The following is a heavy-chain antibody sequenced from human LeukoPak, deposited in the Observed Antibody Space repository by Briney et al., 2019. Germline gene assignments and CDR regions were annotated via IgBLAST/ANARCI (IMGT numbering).Heavy chain of an antibody. Sequence: SETLSLTCAVSGGSISSGGYYWSWIRQHPGKGLEWIGDIYYSGSTYYNPSLKSRVTISVDTSKNQFSLKLSSVTAADTAVYYCARDRIVVPAAAVYYGMDVWGQGTTVTVSS. CDR3: ARDRIVVPAAAVYYGMDV. J-gene: IGHJ6*02. CDR1: GGSISSGGYY. CDR2: IYYSGST. V-gene: IGHV4-31*11. D-gene: IGHD2-2*01.